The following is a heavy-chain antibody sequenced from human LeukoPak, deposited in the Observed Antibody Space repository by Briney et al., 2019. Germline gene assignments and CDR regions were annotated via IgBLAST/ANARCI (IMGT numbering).Heavy chain of an antibody. CDR1: GYSFTTYW. V-gene: IGHV5-51*01. D-gene: IGHD1-26*01. J-gene: IGHJ4*02. CDR3: ARRLYSGSSYGDFDY. Sequence: GESLKISCQGSGYSFTTYWIGWVRQMPGKGLEWMGLIYPGDSDTRYSPSFQGQVTISADKSISTAYLQWSSLKASDTAMYYCARRLYSGSSYGDFDYWGRGTLVTVSS. CDR2: IYPGDSDT.